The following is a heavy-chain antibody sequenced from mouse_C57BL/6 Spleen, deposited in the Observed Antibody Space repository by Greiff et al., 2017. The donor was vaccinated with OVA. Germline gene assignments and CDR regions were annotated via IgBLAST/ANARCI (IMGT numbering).Heavy chain of an antibody. D-gene: IGHD1-1*01. V-gene: IGHV14-4*01. Sequence: EVKLQESGAELVRPGASVKLSCTASGFNIKDDYMHWVKQRPDQGLEWIGWIDPENGGTDYASKFQGKATITADKSSNTAYLQLSSLTSEDTSVYYCTTYNYGSSYGFAYWGQGTLVTVSA. CDR1: GFNIKDDY. CDR2: IDPENGGT. J-gene: IGHJ3*01. CDR3: TTYNYGSSYGFAY.